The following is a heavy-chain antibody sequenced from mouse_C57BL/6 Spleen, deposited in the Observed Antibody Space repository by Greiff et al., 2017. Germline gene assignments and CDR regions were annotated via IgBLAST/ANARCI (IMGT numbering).Heavy chain of an antibody. V-gene: IGHV1-55*01. CDR2: IYPGSGST. J-gene: IGHJ2*01. Sequence: VQLQQPGAELVKPGASVKMSCKASGYTFTSYWITWVKQRPGQGLEWIGDIYPGSGSTNYNEKFKSKATLTVDTSSSTAYMQLSSLTSEDSAVYYCARGAYGYDGNYFDYWGQGTTLTVSS. CDR1: GYTFTSYW. D-gene: IGHD2-2*01. CDR3: ARGAYGYDGNYFDY.